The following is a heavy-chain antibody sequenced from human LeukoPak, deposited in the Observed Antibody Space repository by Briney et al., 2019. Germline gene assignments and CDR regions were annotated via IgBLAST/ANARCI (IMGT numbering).Heavy chain of an antibody. CDR3: ARGAAYGSYYYYMDV. CDR2: IWYDGSNK. V-gene: IGHV3-33*01. D-gene: IGHD4-17*01. J-gene: IGHJ6*03. CDR1: GFTFSSYG. Sequence: GGSLRLSCAASGFTFSSYGMHWVRQAPGKGLEWVAVIWYDGSNKYYADSVKGRFTISRDNSKNTLYLQMNTLRAEDTPVYCCARGAAYGSYYYYMDVWGKGTTVTVSS.